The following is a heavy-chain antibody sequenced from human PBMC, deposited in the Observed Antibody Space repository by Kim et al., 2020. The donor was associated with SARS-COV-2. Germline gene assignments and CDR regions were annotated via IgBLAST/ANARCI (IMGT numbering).Heavy chain of an antibody. D-gene: IGHD2-2*02. Sequence: SETLSLTCTVSGGSISSGDYYWSWIRQPPGKGLEWIGYIYYSGSTYYNPSLKSRVTISVDTSKNQFSLKLSSVTAADTAVYYCARGVPAAIGRSYFDYWGQGTLVTVSS. CDR2: IYYSGST. CDR1: GGSISSGDYY. J-gene: IGHJ4*02. CDR3: ARGVPAAIGRSYFDY. V-gene: IGHV4-30-4*01.